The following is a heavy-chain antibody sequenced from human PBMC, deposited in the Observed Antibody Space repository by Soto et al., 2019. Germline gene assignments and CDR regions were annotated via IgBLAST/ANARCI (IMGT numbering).Heavy chain of an antibody. CDR3: VSDSQWLAPFEY. D-gene: IGHD6-19*01. CDR1: GGSISISSSY. V-gene: IGHV4-39*07. J-gene: IGHJ4*02. CDR2: IYYSGST. Sequence: PSDTLSLTCTVSGGSISISSSYWGWIRQPPGEGLEWIGSIYYSGSTFYNPSLKSRVTVSIDTSKNLFSLKLNSATAADTAIYYCVSDSQWLAPFEYWGQGILVTVSS.